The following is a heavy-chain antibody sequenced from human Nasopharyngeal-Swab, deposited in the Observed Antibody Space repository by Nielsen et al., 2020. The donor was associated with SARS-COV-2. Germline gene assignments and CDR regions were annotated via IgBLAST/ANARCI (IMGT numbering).Heavy chain of an antibody. J-gene: IGHJ4*02. CDR3: ASGGYDFWSGYPSDY. CDR2: ISTTGSSK. D-gene: IGHD3-3*01. CDR1: GFTLSDYW. Sequence: GGSLRLSCAASGFTLSDYWMSWIRRAPGKGLEWVSHISTTGSSKYYADSLKGRFTISRDNDKNSLYLQMNSLRADDTAVYYCASGGYDFWSGYPSDYWGLGTLVTVSS. V-gene: IGHV3-11*04.